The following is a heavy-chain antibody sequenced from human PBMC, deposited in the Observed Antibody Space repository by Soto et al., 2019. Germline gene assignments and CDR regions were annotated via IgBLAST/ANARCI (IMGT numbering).Heavy chain of an antibody. CDR2: IYHSGST. J-gene: IGHJ3*01. CDR3: ARGGDGFDL. V-gene: IGHV4-31*03. CDR1: GDSLTIGGHY. Sequence: QVRLQESGPGLVRPSQTLSLTCSVSGDSLTIGGHYWTWIRQHPGKGLEWIGYIYHSGSTYYSPSLKSRVTISVVTSENQFSLKLTSMTAADTAVYYCARGGDGFDLWGQGKMVTVSS.